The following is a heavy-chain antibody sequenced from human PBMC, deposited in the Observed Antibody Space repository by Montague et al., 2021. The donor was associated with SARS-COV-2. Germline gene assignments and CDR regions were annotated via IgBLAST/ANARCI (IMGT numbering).Heavy chain of an antibody. D-gene: IGHD3-10*01. CDR3: ARDLIQGARRIYYSGMDV. J-gene: IGHJ6*02. Sequence: SRRISCAASVFIVSDYYMSLIRQAPGKGLEWISYIGNSGDTIYHADSVKVRFTISRDNARNSLYLQMNSLRAEDTAVYYCARDLIQGARRIYYSGMDVWGQGTMVTVSS. CDR1: VFIVSDYY. V-gene: IGHV3-11*01. CDR2: IGNSGDTI.